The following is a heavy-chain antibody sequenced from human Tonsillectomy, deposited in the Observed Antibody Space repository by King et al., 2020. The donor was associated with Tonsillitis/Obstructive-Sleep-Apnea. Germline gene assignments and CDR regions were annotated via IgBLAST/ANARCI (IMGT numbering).Heavy chain of an antibody. CDR1: GITFSSYA. Sequence: VQLVESGGGLVQPGGSLRLSCAASGITFSSYAMSWVRQAPGKGLAWGSTISSWGGSTYYADSVKGRFPISRDNSKNTLYLQMNSLRAEDTAVYYCVKAMVQGIIITIFDYWGQGTLVTVSS. V-gene: IGHV3-23*04. CDR2: ISSWGGST. D-gene: IGHD3-10*01. CDR3: VKAMVQGIIITIFDY. J-gene: IGHJ4*02.